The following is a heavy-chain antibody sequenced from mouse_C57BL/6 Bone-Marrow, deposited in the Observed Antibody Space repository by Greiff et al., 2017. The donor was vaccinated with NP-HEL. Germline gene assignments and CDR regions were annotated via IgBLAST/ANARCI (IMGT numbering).Heavy chain of an antibody. D-gene: IGHD1-1*01. V-gene: IGHV1-39*01. CDR3: ARPFYYGSLWFAY. CDR2: INPNYGTT. J-gene: IGHJ3*01. Sequence: VQLKESGPELVKPGASVKISCKASGYSFTDYNMNWVKQSNGKSLGWIGVINPNYGTTSYNQKFKGKATLTVDQSSSTAYMQLNSLTSEDSAVYYCARPFYYGSLWFAYWGQGTLVTVSA. CDR1: GYSFTDYN.